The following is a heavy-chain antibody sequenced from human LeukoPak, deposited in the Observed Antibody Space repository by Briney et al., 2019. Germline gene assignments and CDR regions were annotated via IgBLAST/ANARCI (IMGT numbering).Heavy chain of an antibody. V-gene: IGHV3-33*08. Sequence: GTSLRLSCIASGFTFSNYAMHWVRQAPGKGLEWVALIWYDGSKKYYVDSVKGRFTISRDNSKDTLYLQMNSLRAEDTAVYYCARDNGSWYIDYWGQGTLVTVSS. CDR2: IWYDGSKK. CDR1: GFTFSNYA. CDR3: ARDNGSWYIDY. J-gene: IGHJ4*02. D-gene: IGHD6-13*01.